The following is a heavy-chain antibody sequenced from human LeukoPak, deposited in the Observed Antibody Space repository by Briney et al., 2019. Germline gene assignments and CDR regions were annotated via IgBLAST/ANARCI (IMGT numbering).Heavy chain of an antibody. D-gene: IGHD1-26*01. CDR1: GYIFTNHD. CDR2: MNPNGGDT. J-gene: IGHJ4*02. CDR3: ARSGIVGTPDFMEDFDF. Sequence: ASVRVSCTTSGYIFTNHDINWVRQASGQGLEWMGWMNPNGGDTGYAQNFQGRVTMTRVTSISTAYMELSGLRSEDTAVYYCARSGIVGTPDFMEDFDFWGQGALVTVSS. V-gene: IGHV1-8*01.